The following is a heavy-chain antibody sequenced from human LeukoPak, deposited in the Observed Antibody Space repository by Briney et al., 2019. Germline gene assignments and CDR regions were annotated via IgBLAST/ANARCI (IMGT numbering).Heavy chain of an antibody. CDR1: GFTVSSNY. CDR3: ARASHDYSRDYNFDY. J-gene: IGHJ4*02. D-gene: IGHD4-11*01. Sequence: QPGGSLRLSCAASGFTVSSNYMSWARQAPGKGLEWVSVIYSGGSTYYADSVKGRFTISRDNSKNTLFLQMNNLRAEDTAVYYCARASHDYSRDYNFDYWGQGTLVTVSS. V-gene: IGHV3-66*01. CDR2: IYSGGST.